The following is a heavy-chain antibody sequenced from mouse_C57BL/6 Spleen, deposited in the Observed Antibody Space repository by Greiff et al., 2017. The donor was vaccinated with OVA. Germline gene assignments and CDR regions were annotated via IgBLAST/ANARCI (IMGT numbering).Heavy chain of an antibody. CDR1: GYTFTTYP. V-gene: IGHV1-47*01. J-gene: IGHJ3*01. D-gene: IGHD2-4*01. CDR2: FHPYNDDT. Sequence: VQLQESGAELVKPGASVKMSCKASGYTFTTYPIEWMKQNHGKSLEWIGNFHPYNDDTKYNEKFKGKATLTVEKSSSTVYLELSRLTSDDSAVYYCARRGYDYDGGFAYWGQGTLVTVSA. CDR3: ARRGYDYDGGFAY.